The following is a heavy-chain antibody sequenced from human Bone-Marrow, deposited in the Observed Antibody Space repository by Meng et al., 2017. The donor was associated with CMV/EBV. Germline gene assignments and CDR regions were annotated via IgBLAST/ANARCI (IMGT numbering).Heavy chain of an antibody. CDR3: ARGVATIRGYYYYYGMDV. D-gene: IGHD5-12*01. CDR2: IIPIFGTA. CDR1: GGTFSSYA. Sequence: SVKVSCKASGGTFSSYAISWVRQAPGQGLEWMGGIIPIFGTANYAQKFQGRVTITTDESTSTAYMELSSLRSEDTAVYYCARGVATIRGYYYYYGMDVWGQGPTVTVSS. J-gene: IGHJ6*02. V-gene: IGHV1-69*05.